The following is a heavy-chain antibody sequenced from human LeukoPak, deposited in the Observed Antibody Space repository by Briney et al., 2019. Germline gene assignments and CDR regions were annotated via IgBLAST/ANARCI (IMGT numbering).Heavy chain of an antibody. Sequence: GASVKVSCKTSGYTFTSSGVSWVRQAPGQGLEWMGGIIPIFGTANYAQKFQGRVTITADESTSTAYMELSSLRSEDTAVYYCARGEGTAMVAAFDYWGQGTLVTVSS. CDR1: GYTFTSSG. V-gene: IGHV1-69*13. CDR2: IIPIFGTA. J-gene: IGHJ4*02. D-gene: IGHD5-18*01. CDR3: ARGEGTAMVAAFDY.